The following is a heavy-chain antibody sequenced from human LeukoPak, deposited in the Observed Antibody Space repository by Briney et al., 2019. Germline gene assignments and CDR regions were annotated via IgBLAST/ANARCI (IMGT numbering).Heavy chain of an antibody. CDR1: GFPFSSYG. J-gene: IGHJ6*03. CDR3: ARARVAAKSGYMDV. CDR2: ISSNGNT. Sequence: GGSLRLSCAASGFPFSSYGMYWVRQAPGKGLEYVSSISSNGNTYYANSLKGRFTISRDNSKNTLYLQMGSLRDEDLAVYYCARARVAAKSGYMDVWGTGTTVTISS. V-gene: IGHV3-64*01. D-gene: IGHD2-15*01.